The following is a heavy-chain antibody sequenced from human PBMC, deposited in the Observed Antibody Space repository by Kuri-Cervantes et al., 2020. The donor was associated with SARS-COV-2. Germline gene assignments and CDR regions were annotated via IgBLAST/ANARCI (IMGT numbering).Heavy chain of an antibody. CDR3: ARSGYDRAGYFDY. CDR2: INPSGGST. V-gene: IGHV1-46*01. Sequence: DSVKVSCKASGYTFTCYYMHWVRQAPGQELEWMGIINPSGGSTSYAQKFQGRVTMTRDTFTSTVYMELSSLRSEDTVVYYCARSGYDRAGYFDYWGQGTLVTVSS. D-gene: IGHD5-12*01. J-gene: IGHJ4*02. CDR1: GYTFTCYY.